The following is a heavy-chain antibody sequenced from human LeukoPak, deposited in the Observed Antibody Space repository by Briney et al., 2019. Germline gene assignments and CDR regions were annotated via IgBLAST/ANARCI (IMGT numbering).Heavy chain of an antibody. CDR3: ARVGYYYDSSGYYYVGGSFLDY. Sequence: QPGGSLRLSCAASEFTFSNYGMHWVRQAPGKGLEWVAFIRSDGTNEFYADSVRGRLTISRDNSKNTLYVEMNSLTTEDTAVYYCARVGYYYDSSGYYYVGGSFLDYWGQGTLVTVSS. V-gene: IGHV3-30*02. CDR2: IRSDGTNE. D-gene: IGHD3-22*01. CDR1: EFTFSNYG. J-gene: IGHJ4*02.